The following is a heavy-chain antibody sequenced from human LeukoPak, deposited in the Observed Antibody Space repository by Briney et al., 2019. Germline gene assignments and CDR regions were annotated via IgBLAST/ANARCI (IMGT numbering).Heavy chain of an antibody. Sequence: GGSLRLSCTASGFTFTTYWMAWVRQAPGKGLEWVANIKQDGSEAYYAESVRGRFTISRDNAKNSLYLQMNSLRAEDTSVYYCSNGVYDKSYWGQGTLVTVSS. CDR1: GFTFTTYW. V-gene: IGHV3-7*01. CDR2: IKQDGSEA. CDR3: SNGVYDKSY. J-gene: IGHJ4*02. D-gene: IGHD3-22*01.